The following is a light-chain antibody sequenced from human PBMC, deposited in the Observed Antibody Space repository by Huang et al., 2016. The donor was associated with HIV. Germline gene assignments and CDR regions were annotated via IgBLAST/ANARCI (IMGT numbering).Light chain of an antibody. V-gene: IGKV3-15*01. J-gene: IGKJ2*01. CDR2: GVS. Sequence: DMVMTQSPGTLSVSPGERATLSCRARQSVKKNLAWYQQKPGQAPRLLISGVSTSDTGVPARFSGNGSETEFTLTITSVQSEDSAVYYCQQYNNWPPYDFGQGTKLEIK. CDR1: QSVKKN. CDR3: QQYNNWPPYD.